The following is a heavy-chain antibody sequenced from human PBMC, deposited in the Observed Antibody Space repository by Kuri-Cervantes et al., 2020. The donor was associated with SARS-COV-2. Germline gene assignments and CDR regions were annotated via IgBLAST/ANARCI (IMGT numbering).Heavy chain of an antibody. CDR3: ARDDSEYQLPWARYYYGMDV. Sequence: ASVKVSCKASGYTFTSYDINWVRQATGQGLEWMGWMNPNSGNTGYAQKFQGRVTMTRNTSISTAYMELSSLRSEDTAVYYCARDDSEYQLPWARYYYGMDVWGQGTTVTVAS. J-gene: IGHJ6*01. D-gene: IGHD2-2*01. CDR1: GYTFTSYD. V-gene: IGHV1-8*01. CDR2: MNPNSGNT.